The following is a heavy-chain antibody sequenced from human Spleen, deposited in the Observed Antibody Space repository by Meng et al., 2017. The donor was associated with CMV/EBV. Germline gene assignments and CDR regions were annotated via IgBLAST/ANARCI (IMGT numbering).Heavy chain of an antibody. V-gene: IGHV3-23*03. D-gene: IGHD6-13*01. J-gene: IGHJ3*01. Sequence: GESLKISCAASGFTFSNYAMSWVRQAPGKGLEWVSVIYSDGSSAYYADSVKGRFTISRENSKNTLYLQMNSLRAEDTALYYCAKYSSSWFKNASDFWGQGTMVTVSS. CDR3: AKYSSSWFKNASDF. CDR1: GFTFSNYA. CDR2: IYSDGSSA.